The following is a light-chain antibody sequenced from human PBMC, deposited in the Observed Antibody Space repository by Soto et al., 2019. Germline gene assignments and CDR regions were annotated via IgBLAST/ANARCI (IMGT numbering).Light chain of an antibody. CDR3: QKYNSAPFT. V-gene: IGKV1-27*01. Sequence: DIPMTQSPSSLSASVGDRVTITCRASQAINNYLAWYQQKPGKVPRLLIYGTSTLQSGVPSRFSGSASGTDFTLTISSLQPEDFGTYYCQKYNSAPFTFGQGTRLDIK. J-gene: IGKJ5*01. CDR1: QAINNY. CDR2: GTS.